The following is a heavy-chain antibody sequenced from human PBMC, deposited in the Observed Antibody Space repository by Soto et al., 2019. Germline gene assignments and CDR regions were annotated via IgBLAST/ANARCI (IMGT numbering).Heavy chain of an antibody. V-gene: IGHV1-46*01. CDR3: ARDKGGGLAPVDTAMAYYYYGMDV. CDR1: GYTFTSYY. CDR2: INPSGGST. Sequence: ASVKVSCKASGYTFTSYYMHWVRQAPGQGLEWMGIINPSGGSTSYAQKFQGRVTMTRDTSTSTVYMELSSLRSEDTAVYYCARDKGGGLAPVDTAMAYYYYGMDVWGQGTTVTVYS. D-gene: IGHD5-18*01. J-gene: IGHJ6*02.